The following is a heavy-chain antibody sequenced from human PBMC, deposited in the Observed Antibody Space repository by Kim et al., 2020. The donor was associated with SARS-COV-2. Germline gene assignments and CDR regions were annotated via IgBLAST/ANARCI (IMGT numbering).Heavy chain of an antibody. J-gene: IGHJ6*02. D-gene: IGHD4-17*01. V-gene: IGHV3-23*01. CDR1: GFTFNNFA. CDR3: VKDGNHAATGDYGDYSDYFYYYGMDV. Sequence: GGSLRLSCAASGFTFNNFAMTWVRQAPGKGLEWVSSISGSGNNKYYADSIQGRFTISRDNSKNTLFLQMSSLRAEDTAVYFCVKDGNHAATGDYGDYSDYFYYYGMDVWGQGTTVEVSS. CDR2: ISGSGNNK.